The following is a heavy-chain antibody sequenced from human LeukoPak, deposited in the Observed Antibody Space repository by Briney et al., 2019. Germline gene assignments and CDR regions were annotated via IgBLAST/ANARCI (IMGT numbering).Heavy chain of an antibody. CDR1: GGTFSSYA. CDR3: ARDQPPKLGLKAAFGI. J-gene: IGHJ3*02. Sequence: GASVKVSCKASGGTFSSYAISWVRQAPGQGLEWMGWISAYNGNTNYAQKLQGRVTMTTDTSTSTAYMELRSLRSDDTAVYYCARDQPPKLGLKAAFGIWGQGTMVTVSS. D-gene: IGHD7-27*01. V-gene: IGHV1-18*01. CDR2: ISAYNGNT.